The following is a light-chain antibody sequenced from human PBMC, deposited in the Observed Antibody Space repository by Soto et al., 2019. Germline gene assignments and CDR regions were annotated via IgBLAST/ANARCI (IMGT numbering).Light chain of an antibody. CDR2: KAS. Sequence: DIQMTQSPSTLSASAGGRVTITCRASRDIKTWLAWYQQKPGKAPQLLIYKASTLETRVPSRFGGRGSGTEFSLAISSLQPDDFATYYCQQYSVSPSAFGQGTKVEI. CDR1: RDIKTW. J-gene: IGKJ1*01. V-gene: IGKV1-5*03. CDR3: QQYSVSPSA.